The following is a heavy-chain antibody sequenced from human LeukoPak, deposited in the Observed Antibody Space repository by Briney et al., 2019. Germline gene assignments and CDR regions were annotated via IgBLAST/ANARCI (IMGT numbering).Heavy chain of an antibody. CDR1: GYTFTSYD. V-gene: IGHV1-69*04. Sequence: SVKVSCKASGYTFTSYDISWVRQAPGQGLEWMGRIIPILGIANYAQKFQGRVTITADKSTSTAYMELSSLRSEDTAVYYCARGNTFGAGTVNWFDPWGQGTLVTVSS. J-gene: IGHJ5*02. CDR2: IIPILGIA. CDR3: ARGNTFGAGTVNWFDP. D-gene: IGHD6-13*01.